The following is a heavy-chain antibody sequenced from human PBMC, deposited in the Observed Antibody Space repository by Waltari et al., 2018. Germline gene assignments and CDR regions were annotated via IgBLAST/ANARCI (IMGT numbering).Heavy chain of an antibody. V-gene: IGHV4-34*01. J-gene: IGHJ4*02. CDR2: INHSGST. Sequence: QVQLQQWGAGLLKPSETLSLTCAVYGGSFSGYYWSWIRQPPGKGLEWIGEINHSGSTNYNPSLKSRVTISVDTSKNQFSLKLGSVTAADTAVYYCARGRAVVVVAAPAKRNFDYWGQGTLVTVSS. CDR3: ARGRAVVVVAAPAKRNFDY. D-gene: IGHD2-15*01. CDR1: GGSFSGYY.